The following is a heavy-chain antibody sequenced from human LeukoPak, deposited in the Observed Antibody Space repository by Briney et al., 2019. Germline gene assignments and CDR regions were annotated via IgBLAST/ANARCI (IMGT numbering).Heavy chain of an antibody. CDR1: GGSISSSSYY. CDR3: ARDPVGSFDY. J-gene: IGHJ4*02. Sequence: SETLSLTCTVSGGSISSSSYYWGWIRQPPGKGLEWIGIIYYSGSTYYNPSLKSRVTISVDTSKNQFSLKLSSVTAADTAVYYCARDPVGSFDYWGQGTLVTVSS. D-gene: IGHD3-10*01. CDR2: IYYSGST. V-gene: IGHV4-39*07.